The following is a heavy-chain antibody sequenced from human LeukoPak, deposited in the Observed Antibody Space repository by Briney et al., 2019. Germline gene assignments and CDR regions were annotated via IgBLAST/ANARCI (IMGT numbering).Heavy chain of an antibody. V-gene: IGHV3-23*01. J-gene: IGHJ6*03. CDR2: ISGSGGST. Sequence: GGSLRLSCAASGFTFSSYAMSWVRQAPGKGLEWVSGISGSGGSTYYADSVKGRFTISRDNSKNTLYLQMNSLRAEDTAVYYCAKGRGWEASYYYYYMDVWGKGTTVTISS. CDR3: AKGRGWEASYYYYYMDV. D-gene: IGHD1-26*01. CDR1: GFTFSSYA.